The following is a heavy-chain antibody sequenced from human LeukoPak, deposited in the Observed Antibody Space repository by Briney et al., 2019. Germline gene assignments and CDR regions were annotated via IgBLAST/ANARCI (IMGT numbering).Heavy chain of an antibody. V-gene: IGHV1-69-2*01. Sequence: ATVKISCKASGYTFTDYCIHWVQQAPGKGLEWMGRVDPEDGETVYTDNFQGRLTLHADTSADTAYMELSSLTSEDTAIYYCVIDLELLEGGVNFWGQGTLVTVSP. CDR2: VDPEDGET. CDR1: GYTFTDYC. CDR3: VIDLELLEGGVNF. D-gene: IGHD3-10*01. J-gene: IGHJ4*02.